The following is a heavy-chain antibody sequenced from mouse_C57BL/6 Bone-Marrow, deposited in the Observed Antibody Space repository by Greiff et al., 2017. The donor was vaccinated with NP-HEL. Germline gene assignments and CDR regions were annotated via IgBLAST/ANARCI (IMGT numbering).Heavy chain of an antibody. CDR3: ARHDYGYYAMDY. J-gene: IGHJ4*01. Sequence: QVHVKQSGAELVRPGTSVKMSCKASGYTFTNYWIGWAKQRPGHGLEWIGDIYPGGGYTNYNEKFKGKATLTADKSSSTAYMQFSSLTSEDSAIYYCARHDYGYYAMDYWGQGTSVTVSS. CDR2: IYPGGGYT. D-gene: IGHD2-4*01. CDR1: GYTFTNYW. V-gene: IGHV1-63*01.